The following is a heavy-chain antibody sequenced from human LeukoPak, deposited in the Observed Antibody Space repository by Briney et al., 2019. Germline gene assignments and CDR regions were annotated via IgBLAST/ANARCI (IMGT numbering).Heavy chain of an antibody. CDR3: ARGDIEATIWRYYDSSGYYSFDY. Sequence: GGSLRLSCAASGFTFSSYSMNWVRQAPGKGLEWVSSISSSSSYIYYADSVKGRFTISRDNAKNSLYLQMNSLRAEDTAVYYCARGDIEATIWRYYDSSGYYSFDYWGQGTLVNVSS. D-gene: IGHD3-22*01. V-gene: IGHV3-21*01. CDR2: ISSSSSYI. CDR1: GFTFSSYS. J-gene: IGHJ4*02.